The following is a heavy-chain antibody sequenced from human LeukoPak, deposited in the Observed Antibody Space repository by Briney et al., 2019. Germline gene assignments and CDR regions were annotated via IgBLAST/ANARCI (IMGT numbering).Heavy chain of an antibody. Sequence: PGGSLRLSCAASGFSFSLYAMNWVRQAPGKGLEWISYIDSGSDDILHADSVRGRFAISRDNAKKTLYLEMNSLRAEDTAVYYCARDTYRPQLIDSWGQGTLVTVSS. J-gene: IGHJ4*02. CDR2: IDSGSDDI. D-gene: IGHD5-18*01. CDR3: ARDTYRPQLIDS. V-gene: IGHV3-21*05. CDR1: GFSFSLYA.